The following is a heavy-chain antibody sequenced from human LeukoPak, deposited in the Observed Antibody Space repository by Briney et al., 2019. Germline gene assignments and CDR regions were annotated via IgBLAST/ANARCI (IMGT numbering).Heavy chain of an antibody. D-gene: IGHD6-13*01. CDR1: GCTFSSYA. CDR2: ISYDGSNK. Sequence: GGSLRLSCAASGCTFSSYAMHWVRQAPGKGLEWVAVISYDGSNKYYADSVKGRFTISRDNSKNTLYLQMNSLRAEDTAVYYCARDSVYSTAQEGGWFDPWGQGTLVTVSS. CDR3: ARDSVYSTAQEGGWFDP. J-gene: IGHJ5*02. V-gene: IGHV3-30-3*01.